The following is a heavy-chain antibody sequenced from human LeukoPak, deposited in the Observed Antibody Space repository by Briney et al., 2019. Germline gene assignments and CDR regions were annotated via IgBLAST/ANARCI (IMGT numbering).Heavy chain of an antibody. CDR1: GFTFSDYY. V-gene: IGHV3-11*04. J-gene: IGHJ4*02. CDR3: ARSLTTVTTDY. CDR2: ISSSGSTI. Sequence: KAGGSLRLSCGASGFTFSDYYMSWIRQAPGKGLEWVSYISSSGSTIYYADSVKGRFTISRDNAKNSLYLQMNSLRAEDTAVYYCARSLTTVTTDYWGQGTLVTVSS. D-gene: IGHD4-17*01.